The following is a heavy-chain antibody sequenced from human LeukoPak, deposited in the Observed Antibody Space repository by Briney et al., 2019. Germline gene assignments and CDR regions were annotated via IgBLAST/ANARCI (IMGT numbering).Heavy chain of an antibody. CDR2: VYWSGDQ. J-gene: IGHJ4*02. V-gene: IGHV2-5*04. CDR3: ARASFGQVWATSRSYYFDS. D-gene: IGHD3-16*02. CDR1: GFSFRSREVG. Sequence: KKSGPTLVKPTQTLTLTCSFSGFSFRSREVGVGWLRQSPGKALEWLALVYWSGDQRYNPSLNNRVTITKDTSNNEVLLKMTDVAPVDTGRYYCARASFGQVWATSRSYYFDSWGQGTPVTVSS.